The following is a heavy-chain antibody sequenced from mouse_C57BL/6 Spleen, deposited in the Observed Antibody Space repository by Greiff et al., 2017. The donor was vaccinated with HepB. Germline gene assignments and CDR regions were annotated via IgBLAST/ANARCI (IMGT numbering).Heavy chain of an antibody. CDR3: ARQLRLGYYFDY. CDR1: GYAFSRSW. CDR2: IYPGDGDT. V-gene: IGHV1-82*01. J-gene: IGHJ2*01. Sequence: QVPLTESGPELVQPGASVKISCKASGYAFSRSWMPWVKQRPGTGLEWIGRIYPGDGDTNYNGKFKGKATLTADKSSSTAYMQLSSRTSEDSAVYFCARQLRLGYYFDYWGQGTTRTVSS. D-gene: IGHD3-2*02.